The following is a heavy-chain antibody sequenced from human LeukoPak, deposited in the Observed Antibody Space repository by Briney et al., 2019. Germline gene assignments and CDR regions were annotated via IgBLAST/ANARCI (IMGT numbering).Heavy chain of an antibody. CDR1: GGSFSGYY. J-gene: IGHJ4*02. CDR3: ARESSSGWSPFDY. V-gene: IGHV4-34*01. CDR2: INHSGST. D-gene: IGHD6-19*01. Sequence: SETLSLTCAVYGGSFSGYYWGWIRQPPGKGLEWIGEINHSGSTNYNPSLKSRVTISVDTSKNQFSLKLSSVTAADTAVYYCARESSSGWSPFDYWGQGTLVTVSS.